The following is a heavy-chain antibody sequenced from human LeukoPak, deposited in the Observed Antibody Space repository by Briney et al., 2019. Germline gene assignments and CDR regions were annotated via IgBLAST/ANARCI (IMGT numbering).Heavy chain of an antibody. CDR3: ASDYDSSGYRSAFDI. D-gene: IGHD3-22*01. CDR2: INHSGST. V-gene: IGHV4-34*01. J-gene: IGHJ3*02. Sequence: SETLSLTCAVYGGSFSGYYWSWIRQPPGKGLEWIGEINHSGSTNYNPSLKSRVTISVDTSKNQFSLKLSSVTAADTAVYYCASDYDSSGYRSAFDIWGQGTMVTVSS. CDR1: GGSFSGYY.